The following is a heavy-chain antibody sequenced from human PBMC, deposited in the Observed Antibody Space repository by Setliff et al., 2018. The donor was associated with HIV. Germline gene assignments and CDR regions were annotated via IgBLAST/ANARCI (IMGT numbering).Heavy chain of an antibody. V-gene: IGHV3-33*01. CDR3: ARPTNIDTLYYGSQTFYMYYYGLDV. D-gene: IGHD1-26*01. Sequence: GGSLRLSCATSGFSFRSYGMHWVRQAPGKGLEWVALIWSDETTKYYGESVTGRFTISRDNSKNTLFLQMHGLSPEDTGVYFCARPTNIDTLYYGSQTFYMYYYGLDVWGQGTTVTVSS. CDR2: IWSDETTK. CDR1: GFSFRSYG. J-gene: IGHJ6*02.